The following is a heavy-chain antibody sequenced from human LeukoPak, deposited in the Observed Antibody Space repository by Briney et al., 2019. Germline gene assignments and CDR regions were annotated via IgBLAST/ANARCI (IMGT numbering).Heavy chain of an antibody. CDR1: GGSISSGDYY. D-gene: IGHD2-21*02. V-gene: IGHV4-30-4*01. CDR2: IYYSGST. Sequence: PSETLSLTCTVSGGSISSGDYYWSWIRQPPGKGLEWIGYIYYSGSTFYNPSLKSRLTISVDTSKNQFSLKLSSVTAADTAVYYCARVEVVGVTNPSYYFDYWGQGTLVTVSS. CDR3: ARVEVVGVTNPSYYFDY. J-gene: IGHJ4*02.